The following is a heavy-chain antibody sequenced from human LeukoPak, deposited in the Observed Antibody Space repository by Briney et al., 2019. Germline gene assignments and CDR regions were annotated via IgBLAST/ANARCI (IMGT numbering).Heavy chain of an antibody. J-gene: IGHJ5*01. CDR3: ARMFRSSWYINWFDS. CDR2: IYHSGST. CDR1: GYSISSGYF. V-gene: IGHV4-38-2*02. Sequence: SETLSLTCTVSGYSISSGYFWGWIRQPPGKGLEWIGSIYHSGSTSYNPSLKSRLTISVDTSKNQFSLKLNFVTAADTAMYYCARMFRSSWYINWFDSWGQGTLVTVSS. D-gene: IGHD6-13*01.